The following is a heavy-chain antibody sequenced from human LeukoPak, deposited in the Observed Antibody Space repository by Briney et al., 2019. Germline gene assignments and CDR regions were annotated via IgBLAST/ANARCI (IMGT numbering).Heavy chain of an antibody. CDR3: ARVGDCSSGIRYAMDV. J-gene: IGHJ6*02. D-gene: IGHD2-2*01. CDR2: INTDLSST. V-gene: IGHV3-74*01. Sequence: GGSLRLSCAASGFTFSSYWMLWVRQAPGRGLVWVSCINTDLSSTSYAASVKGRFTISRDNAKNTVYLQMNSLRVEDTAVYYCARVGDCSSGIRYAMDVWGPGTTVSVSS. CDR1: GFTFSSYW.